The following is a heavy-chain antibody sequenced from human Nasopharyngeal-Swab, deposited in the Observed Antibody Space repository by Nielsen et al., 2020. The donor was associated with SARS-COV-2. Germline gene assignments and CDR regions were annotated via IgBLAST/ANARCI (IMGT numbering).Heavy chain of an antibody. CDR3: AKAPRGITMSYFQH. CDR2: ISGSGGST. J-gene: IGHJ1*01. Sequence: LSLPCAASGFTFSSYAMSWVRQAPGKGLEWVSAISGSGGSTYYADSVKGRFTISRDNSKNTLYLQMNSLRAEDTAVYYCAKAPRGITMSYFQHWGQGTLVTVSS. D-gene: IGHD3-10*02. V-gene: IGHV3-23*01. CDR1: GFTFSSYA.